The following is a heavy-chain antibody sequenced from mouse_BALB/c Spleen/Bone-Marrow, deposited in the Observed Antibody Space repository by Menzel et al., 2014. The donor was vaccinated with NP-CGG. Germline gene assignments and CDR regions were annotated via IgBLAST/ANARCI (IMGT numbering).Heavy chain of an antibody. D-gene: IGHD2-1*01. CDR2: IWRGGST. CDR1: GFSLTIYG. Sequence: VHLVESGPSLVQPSQSLSITCTVSGFSLTIYGVHWVRQSPGKGLEWLGVIWRGGSTDYNAAFMSRLSITKDNSKSQVFFKMSSLQADDTAIYYCAKRGNYGYFDYWGQGTTLTVSS. CDR3: AKRGNYGYFDY. V-gene: IGHV2-5-1*01. J-gene: IGHJ2*01.